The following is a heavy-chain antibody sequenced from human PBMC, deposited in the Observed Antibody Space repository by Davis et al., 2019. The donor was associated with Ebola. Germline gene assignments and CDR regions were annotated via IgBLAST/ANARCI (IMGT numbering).Heavy chain of an antibody. CDR1: GYSFTSHW. CDR2: IYPGDSDT. V-gene: IGHV5-51*01. CDR3: ARKRSWYYYGMDV. Sequence: GESLKISCKASGYSFTSHWISWVRQMPGKGLEWMGIIYPGDSDTRYSPSFQGQVTISADKSISTAYLQWSSLKASDTAMYYCARKRSWYYYGMDVWGQGTTVTVSS. D-gene: IGHD6-19*01. J-gene: IGHJ6*02.